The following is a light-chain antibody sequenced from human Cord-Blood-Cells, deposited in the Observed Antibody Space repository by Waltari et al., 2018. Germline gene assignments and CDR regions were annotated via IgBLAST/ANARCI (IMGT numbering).Light chain of an antibody. V-gene: IGLV3-1*01. CDR3: QAWDSSTYV. CDR2: QDS. Sequence: SYELTQPPSVSVSTGQTASITCPGDKLGDHSACRYQQKPGQSPVLVIYQDSKRTSGIPERFSGSNSGNTATLTISGTQAMDEADYYCQAWDSSTYVFGTGTKVTVL. J-gene: IGLJ1*01. CDR1: KLGDHS.